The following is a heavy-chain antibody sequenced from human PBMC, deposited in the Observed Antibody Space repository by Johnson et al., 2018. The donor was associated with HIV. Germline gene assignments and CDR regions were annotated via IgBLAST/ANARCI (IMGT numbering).Heavy chain of an antibody. CDR3: AKDRGLLDAFDI. V-gene: IGHV3-20*04. CDR1: GFTFDDYG. J-gene: IGHJ3*02. Sequence: EVQLVESGGGVVRPGGSLRLSCAASGFTFDDYGMSWVRQTPGKGLEWVAGINWNGGSTGYADSVKGRFTISRDNSKNTLYLQMNSLRAEDTAVYYCAKDRGLLDAFDIWGQGTMVTVSS. CDR2: INWNGGST.